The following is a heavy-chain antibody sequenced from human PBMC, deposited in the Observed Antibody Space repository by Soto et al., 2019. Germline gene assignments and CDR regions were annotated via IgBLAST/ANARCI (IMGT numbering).Heavy chain of an antibody. J-gene: IGHJ4*02. Sequence: SETLSLTCTVSGGSISSYYWSGIRQPPGKGLEWIGYIYYSGSTNYNPSLKSRVTISVDTSKNQFSLKLGSVTAADTAVYYCARAWGRVFDYWGQGTLVT. CDR2: IYYSGST. V-gene: IGHV4-59*01. CDR3: ARAWGRVFDY. CDR1: GGSISSYY. D-gene: IGHD2-15*01.